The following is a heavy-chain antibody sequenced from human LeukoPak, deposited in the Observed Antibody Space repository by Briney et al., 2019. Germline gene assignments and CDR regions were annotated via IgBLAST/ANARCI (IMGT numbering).Heavy chain of an antibody. CDR2: INPTGTGT. D-gene: IGHD2-8*02. J-gene: IGHJ4*02. CDR3: AREESGGYFDY. CDR1: GYTFTNYY. Sequence: ASVKVSCKASGYTFTNYYMHWVRQAPGQGLEWVGLINPTGTGTNYAQKFRGRVTLTRDTSTTTVYMELSGLRSEDTAVYYCAREESGGYFDYWGQGTPVTVSS. V-gene: IGHV1-46*01.